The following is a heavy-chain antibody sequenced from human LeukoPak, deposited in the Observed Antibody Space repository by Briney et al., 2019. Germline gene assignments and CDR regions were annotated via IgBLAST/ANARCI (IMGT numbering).Heavy chain of an antibody. CDR3: TSGYYSWYFDY. V-gene: IGHV3-74*01. D-gene: IGHD3-22*01. J-gene: IGHJ4*02. CDR1: GNYW. Sequence: GGSLRLSCAASGNYWMHWVRQAPGKGLVWVSHINSDGSWTSYADSVKGRFTISRDNSKNTLYLQMNSLRAEDTAVYYCTSGYYSWYFDYWGQGTLVTVSS. CDR2: INSDGSWT.